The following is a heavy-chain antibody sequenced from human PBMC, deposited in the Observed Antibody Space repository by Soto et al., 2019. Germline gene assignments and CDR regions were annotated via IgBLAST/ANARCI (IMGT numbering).Heavy chain of an antibody. D-gene: IGHD3-10*01. V-gene: IGHV4-31*03. CDR1: GGSISSGGYY. CDR3: VRGVLS. CDR2: IHHSGST. Sequence: QVQLQESGPGLVKASQTLSLTCNVSGGSISSGGYYWTWIRQHPGKGLEWIGNIHHSGSTFYNPSLKSRVDRSVDTSKNQFSLKLSSVTAADTAVYFCVRGVLSWGQGTLVTVSS. J-gene: IGHJ1*01.